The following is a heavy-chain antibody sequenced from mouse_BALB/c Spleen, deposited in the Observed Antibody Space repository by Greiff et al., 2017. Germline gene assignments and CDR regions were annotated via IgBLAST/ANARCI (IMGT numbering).Heavy chain of an antibody. Sequence: VKLQESGAELAKPGASVKMSCKASGYTFTSYWMHWVKQRPGQGLEWIGYINPSTGYTEYNQKFKDKATLTADKSSSTAYMQLSSLTSEDSAVYYCAKGYFDYWGQGTTLTVSS. CDR2: INPSTGYT. CDR1: GYTFTSYW. CDR3: AKGYFDY. J-gene: IGHJ2*01. V-gene: IGHV1-7*01.